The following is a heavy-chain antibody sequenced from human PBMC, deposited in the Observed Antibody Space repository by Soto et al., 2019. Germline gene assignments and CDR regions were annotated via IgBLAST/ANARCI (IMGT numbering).Heavy chain of an antibody. CDR1: GFSLSTSGVG. D-gene: IGHD2-2*01. J-gene: IGHJ4*02. CDR2: IYWDDDK. Sequence: QITLKESGPTLVKPTQTLTLTCTFSGFSLSTSGVGVGWIRQPPGKALEWLALIYWDDDKRYSPSLKSRLTITKDTSRNQVVLTMTNLDPVDTDTYYCAVQLSCSSTHCLVYFDYWGQGTLVTVSS. CDR3: AVQLSCSSTHCLVYFDY. V-gene: IGHV2-5*02.